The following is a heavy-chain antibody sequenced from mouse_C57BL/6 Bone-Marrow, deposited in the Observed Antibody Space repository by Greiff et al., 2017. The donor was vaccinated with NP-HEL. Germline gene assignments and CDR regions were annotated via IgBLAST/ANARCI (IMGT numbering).Heavy chain of an antibody. J-gene: IGHJ2*01. CDR2: IDPENGDT. D-gene: IGHD6-5*01. V-gene: IGHV14-4*01. CDR1: GFNIKDDY. CDR3: TTLGYDYVDY. Sequence: VQLQQSGAELVRPGASVKLSCTASGFNIKDDYMHWVKQRPEQGLEWIGWIDPENGDTEYASKFQGKATITADTSSNTAYLQLSSLTSEDTAVYYCTTLGYDYVDYWGQGTTLTVSS.